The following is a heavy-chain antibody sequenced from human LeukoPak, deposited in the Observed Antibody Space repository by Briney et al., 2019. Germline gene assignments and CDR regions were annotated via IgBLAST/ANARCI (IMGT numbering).Heavy chain of an antibody. D-gene: IGHD3-10*01. CDR3: AKPKPAGDYGSGSYDYYFDY. CDR1: GFTFSSYA. J-gene: IGHJ4*02. V-gene: IGHV3-23*01. CDR2: ISGSGGST. Sequence: GGSLRLSCAASGFTFSSYAMSWVRQAPGKGLEWVSAISGSGGSTYYADSVKGRFTISRDNSKNTLYLQMNSLRAEDTAVYYCAKPKPAGDYGSGSYDYYFDYWGQGTLVTVSS.